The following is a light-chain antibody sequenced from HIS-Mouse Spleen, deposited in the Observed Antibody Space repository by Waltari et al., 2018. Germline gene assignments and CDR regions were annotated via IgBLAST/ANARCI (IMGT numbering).Light chain of an antibody. J-gene: IGLJ2*01. CDR3: YSTDSSGNHRV. Sequence: SYELTQPPSVSVSPGQTARITCSGDALPKKYAYWYQQNSGQAPVLVIHGDSKRPSGIPVRFSGSRSGTMATLTISGAQVEDEADYYCYSTDSSGNHRVFGGGTKLTVL. CDR1: ALPKKY. V-gene: IGLV3-10*01. CDR2: GDS.